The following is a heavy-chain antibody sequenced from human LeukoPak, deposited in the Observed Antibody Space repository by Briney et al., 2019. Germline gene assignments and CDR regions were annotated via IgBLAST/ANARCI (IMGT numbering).Heavy chain of an antibody. D-gene: IGHD4-17*01. V-gene: IGHV5-51*01. CDR2: IYPDDSDT. J-gene: IGHJ5*02. CDR1: GYTFSTYW. Sequence: GGSLRLSCKGSGYTFSTYWIGWVRQKPGKGLEWMGNIYPDDSDTRYSPTFQGRVTISADKSISTAYLQWSSLEASDTAIYYCARQRDGHYDEYEIGWFDPWGQGTLVTVSS. CDR3: ARQRDGHYDEYEIGWFDP.